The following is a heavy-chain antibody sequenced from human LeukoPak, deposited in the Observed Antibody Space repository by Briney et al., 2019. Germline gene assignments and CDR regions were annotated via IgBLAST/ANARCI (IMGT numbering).Heavy chain of an antibody. CDR2: TYYRSKWNS. J-gene: IGHJ3*02. D-gene: IGHD2/OR15-2a*01. Sequence: SQTLSLTCAISGDSVSSKSASWNWIRQSPSRGLEWLGKTYYRSKWNSDYAVSVESRITINPDTSKNQFSLQLNSVTPGDTALYYCARGRECAFDIWGQGTMVTVSS. CDR1: GDSVSSKSAS. CDR3: ARGRECAFDI. V-gene: IGHV6-1*01.